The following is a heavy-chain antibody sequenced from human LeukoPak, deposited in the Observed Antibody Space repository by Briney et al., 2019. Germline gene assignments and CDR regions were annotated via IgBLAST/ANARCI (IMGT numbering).Heavy chain of an antibody. CDR3: WSHYYNDRGYDY. CDR2: ISTGGGTI. J-gene: IGHJ4*02. Sequence: GGSLRLSCAASGFTFSSYDVNWVRQAPGKGLEWVSYISTGGGTIYYADSVMGRFTISRDNAKNSLYLQMNSLRAEDTAVYYCWSHYYNDRGYDYWGQGTLVTVSS. D-gene: IGHD3-22*01. CDR1: GFTFSSYD. V-gene: IGHV3-48*03.